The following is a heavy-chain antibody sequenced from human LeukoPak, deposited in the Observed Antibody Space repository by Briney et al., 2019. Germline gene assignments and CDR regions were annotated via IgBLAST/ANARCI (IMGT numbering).Heavy chain of an antibody. CDR2: IYYSGST. CDR3: ARVAGYSGRPTGYFAY. Sequence: SETLSLTCTVSGGSISSGGYYWSWIRQHPGKGLEWIGYIYYSGSTYYNPSRKSQVTLSVDTSKNQFSLKLSSVTAADTAVYYCARVAGYSGRPTGYFAYWGQGTLVTVSS. V-gene: IGHV4-31*01. J-gene: IGHJ4*02. CDR1: GGSISSGGYY. D-gene: IGHD5-12*01.